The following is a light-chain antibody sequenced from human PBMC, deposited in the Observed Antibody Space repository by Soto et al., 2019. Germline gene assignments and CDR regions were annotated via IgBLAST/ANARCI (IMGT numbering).Light chain of an antibody. Sequence: QSVLTQPRSVSGSPGQSVTISCTGSSSDVGGYNYVSWYQQHPGKAPKLMIYGVTHRPSGVPDRFSGSKSGNTASLTISGLQAEDEADYYCCSYGGSYTYVVFGGGTKLTVL. CDR2: GVT. CDR3: CSYGGSYTYVV. J-gene: IGLJ2*01. V-gene: IGLV2-11*01. CDR1: SSDVGGYNY.